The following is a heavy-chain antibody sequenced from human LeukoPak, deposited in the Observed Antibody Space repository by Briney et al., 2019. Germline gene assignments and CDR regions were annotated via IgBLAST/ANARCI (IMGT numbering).Heavy chain of an antibody. CDR3: ARFVRGYSYGLDH. D-gene: IGHD5-18*01. Sequence: SETLSLTCTVSGGSISSYYWSWIRQPPGKGLEWIGYIYYSGSTNYNPSLKSRVTISVDTSKNQFSLKLSSVTAADTAVYYCARFVRGYSYGLDHWGQGTLVTVSS. J-gene: IGHJ4*02. V-gene: IGHV4-59*01. CDR1: GGSISSYY. CDR2: IYYSGST.